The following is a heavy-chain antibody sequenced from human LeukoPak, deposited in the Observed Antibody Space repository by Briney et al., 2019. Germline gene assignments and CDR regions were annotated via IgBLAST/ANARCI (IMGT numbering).Heavy chain of an antibody. CDR1: GFTFSSYG. D-gene: IGHD3-22*01. CDR3: ARDEGGMIVAKGVFDY. J-gene: IGHJ4*02. CDR2: IWYDGSNK. Sequence: RPGGSLRLSCAASGFTFSSYGMHWVRQAPGKGLEWVAFIWYDGSNKYYADSVKGRFTISRDNSKNTLYLQMNSLRAEDTAVYYCARDEGGMIVAKGVFDYWGQGTLVTVSS. V-gene: IGHV3-33*01.